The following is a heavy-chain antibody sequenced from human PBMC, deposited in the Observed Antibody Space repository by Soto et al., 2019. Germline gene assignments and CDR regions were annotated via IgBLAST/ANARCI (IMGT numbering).Heavy chain of an antibody. V-gene: IGHV4-59*12. D-gene: IGHD3-10*01. CDR1: GGSITSYY. CDR2: IFDSGST. Sequence: PSETLSLTCTVSGGSITSYYWSWIRQAPGKGLEWIGYIFDSGSTYYNPSLKSRVTISVDTSKNQFSLKLSSVTAADTAVYYCARAMVRGVARLGYYYYGMDVWGQGTTVTVSS. J-gene: IGHJ6*02. CDR3: ARAMVRGVARLGYYYYGMDV.